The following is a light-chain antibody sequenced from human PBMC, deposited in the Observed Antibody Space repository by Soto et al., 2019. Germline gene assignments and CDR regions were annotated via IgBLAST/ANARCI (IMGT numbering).Light chain of an antibody. CDR2: DVS. J-gene: IGLJ1*01. CDR1: SSDVGGYNY. V-gene: IGLV2-11*01. Sequence: QSALTQPRSVSGSPGQSVTISCTGTSSDVGGYNYVSWYQQHPGKAPKLMIYDVSKRPSGVPDRFSGSKSGNPASLTISGLQAEDEADYYCCAFAGSSTDVFGTGTKVTVL. CDR3: CAFAGSSTDV.